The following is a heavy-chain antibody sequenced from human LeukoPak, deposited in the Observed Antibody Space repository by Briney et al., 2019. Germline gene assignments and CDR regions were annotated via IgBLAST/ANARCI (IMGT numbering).Heavy chain of an antibody. Sequence: PGGSLRLSCAASGFTFDDYAMHWVRQAPGKGLEWVSGISWNSGSIGYADSVKGRFTISRDNAKNSLYLQMNSLRAEDTAVYYCARPGTTELGLIDYWGQGTLVTVSS. CDR1: GFTFDDYA. V-gene: IGHV3-9*01. D-gene: IGHD1-1*01. CDR3: ARPGTTELGLIDY. CDR2: ISWNSGSI. J-gene: IGHJ4*02.